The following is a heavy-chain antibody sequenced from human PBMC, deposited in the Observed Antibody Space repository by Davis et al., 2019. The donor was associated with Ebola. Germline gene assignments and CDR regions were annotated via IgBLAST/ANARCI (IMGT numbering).Heavy chain of an antibody. CDR1: GGTFRSYA. CDR2: IIPIFGTA. Sequence: AASVKVSCKASGGTFRSYAISWVRQAPGQGLEWMGGIIPIFGTANYAQKFQGRVTITADESTSTAYMELSSLRSEDTAVYYCARSLIYCSSTSCGATNWFDPWGQGTLVTVSS. D-gene: IGHD2-2*01. CDR3: ARSLIYCSSTSCGATNWFDP. J-gene: IGHJ5*02. V-gene: IGHV1-69*13.